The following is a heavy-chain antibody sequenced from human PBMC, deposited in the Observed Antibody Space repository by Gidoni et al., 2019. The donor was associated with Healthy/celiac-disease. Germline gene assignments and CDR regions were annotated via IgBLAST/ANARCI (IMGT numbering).Heavy chain of an antibody. Sequence: QVQLQQLGAGPFKPSETLSLTCPVYGGSFSGYYWSWIRQPPGKGLEWIGEINHSGSTNYNPSLKSRVTISVDTSKNQFSLKLSYVTAADTAVYYWARFSLRVPYYYYGMDVWGQGTTVTVSS. CDR3: ARFSLRVPYYYYGMDV. CDR1: GGSFSGYY. D-gene: IGHD3-10*02. CDR2: INHSGST. J-gene: IGHJ6*02. V-gene: IGHV4-34*01.